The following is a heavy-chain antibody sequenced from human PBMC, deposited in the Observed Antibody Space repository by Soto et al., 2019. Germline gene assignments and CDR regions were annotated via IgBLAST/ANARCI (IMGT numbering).Heavy chain of an antibody. V-gene: IGHV3-49*04. CDR3: TRDGDFYGMDV. D-gene: IGHD3-3*01. Sequence: GGSLRLSCTFSGFTSDDYALTWVRQAPGKGLEWVAFATSQAFGGTTDYAASVKGRFTISRDDSTTVAYLQMNSLQTEDTAIYYCTRDGDFYGMDVWGQGTAVTVSS. CDR1: GFTSDDYA. J-gene: IGHJ6*02. CDR2: ATSQAFGGTT.